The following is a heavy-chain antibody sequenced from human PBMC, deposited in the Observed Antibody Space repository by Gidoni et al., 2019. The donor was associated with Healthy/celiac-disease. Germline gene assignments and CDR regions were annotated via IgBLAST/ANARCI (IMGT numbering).Heavy chain of an antibody. CDR3: ARIYCSGGSCYPYYFDY. Sequence: QITLKESGPTLVKPTQTLTLTCTFSGFSLSTSGVGVGWIRQPPGKALEWLALIYWDDDKRYSPSLKSWLTITKDTSKHQVVLTMTHMDPVDTATYYCARIYCSGGSCYPYYFDYWGQGTLVTVSS. CDR2: IYWDDDK. J-gene: IGHJ4*02. CDR1: GFSLSTSGVG. D-gene: IGHD2-15*01. V-gene: IGHV2-5*02.